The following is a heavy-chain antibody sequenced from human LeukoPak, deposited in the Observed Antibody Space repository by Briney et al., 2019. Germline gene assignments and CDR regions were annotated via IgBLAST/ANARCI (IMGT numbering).Heavy chain of an antibody. CDR1: GGSFSGYY. J-gene: IGHJ6*02. V-gene: IGHV4-34*01. Sequence: SETLSLTCAVYGGSFSGYYWSWLRQPSGKGLEWIGEINHSGSTNSNPSLQSRVTISVDTSKNQFSLKLSSVTAADTAAYYCARGLRYCSSTSCYAYYYYGMDVWGQGTTVTVSS. D-gene: IGHD2-2*01. CDR2: INHSGST. CDR3: ARGLRYCSSTSCYAYYYYGMDV.